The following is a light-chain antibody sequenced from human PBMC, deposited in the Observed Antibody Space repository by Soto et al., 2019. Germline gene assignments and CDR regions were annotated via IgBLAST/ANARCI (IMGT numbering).Light chain of an antibody. CDR3: QQYDNRPWT. Sequence: EIGMKQSPATLSVSPGERATLSCRASQSVSSNLAWYQQKPGQAPRLLIYGASTRATGIPARFSGSGSGTEFTLTISSLQSEDFAVYYCQQYDNRPWTFGQGTMV. CDR2: GAS. V-gene: IGKV3-15*01. CDR1: QSVSSN. J-gene: IGKJ1*01.